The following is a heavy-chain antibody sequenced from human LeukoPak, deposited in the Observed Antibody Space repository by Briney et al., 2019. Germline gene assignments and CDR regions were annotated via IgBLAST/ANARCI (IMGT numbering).Heavy chain of an antibody. CDR1: GYTFTGYY. Sequence: GASVKVSCKASGYTFTGYYMHWVRQAPGQGLEWMGWINPNSGGTNYAQKFQGRVTMTRDTSISTAYMELSRLRSDDTAVYYCARVRLVQAGTTPSCFDYWGQGTLVTVSS. V-gene: IGHV1-2*02. CDR2: INPNSGGT. CDR3: ARVRLVQAGTTPSCFDY. J-gene: IGHJ4*02. D-gene: IGHD1-7*01.